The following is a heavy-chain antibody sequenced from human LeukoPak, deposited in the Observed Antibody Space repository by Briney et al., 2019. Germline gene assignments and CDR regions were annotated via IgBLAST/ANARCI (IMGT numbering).Heavy chain of an antibody. J-gene: IGHJ4*02. V-gene: IGHV1-18*01. CDR3: ARGWYGSDIYFGFDY. D-gene: IGHD3-10*01. Sequence: WASVTVSCKTSGFSFNTYGISWVRQAPGQGLEWMGWISGNTGNTNYAQNLQGRLTMTTDTSTSTAYMELRSLRSDDTAIYYCARGWYGSDIYFGFDYWGQGTLVTVSS. CDR1: GFSFNTYG. CDR2: ISGNTGNT.